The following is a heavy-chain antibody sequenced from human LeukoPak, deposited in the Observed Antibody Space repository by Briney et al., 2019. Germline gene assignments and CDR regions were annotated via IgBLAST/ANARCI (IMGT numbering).Heavy chain of an antibody. CDR2: IFYSGST. V-gene: IGHV4-59*01. J-gene: IGHJ4*02. CDR1: GGSISSYY. D-gene: IGHD6-19*01. Sequence: KPSETLSLTCTVSGGSISSYYWSWIRQPPGKGLEWIGYIFYSGSTNYNPSLKSRVTISLDTSKNQFSLKLRSVTAADTAVYYCARNEGYSGWYYFDYWGQGILVTVSS. CDR3: ARNEGYSGWYYFDY.